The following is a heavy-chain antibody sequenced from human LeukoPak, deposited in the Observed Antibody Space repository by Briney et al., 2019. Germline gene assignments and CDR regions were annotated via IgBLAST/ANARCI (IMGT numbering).Heavy chain of an antibody. V-gene: IGHV3-43*02. CDR2: ISGDGGST. D-gene: IGHD5-24*01. CDR1: GFTFDDYA. J-gene: IGHJ4*02. CDR3: AKFTGWLQSAHDYFDY. Sequence: GGSLTLSCAASGFTFDDYAMHWIRQAPGKGLEWVSLISGDGGSTYYADSVKRRFTISRDNSKNSLYLQMNSLRTEDTALYYCAKFTGWLQSAHDYFDYWGQGTLVTVSS.